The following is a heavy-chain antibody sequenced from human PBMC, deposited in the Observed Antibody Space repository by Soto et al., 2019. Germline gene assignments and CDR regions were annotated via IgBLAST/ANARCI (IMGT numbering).Heavy chain of an antibody. CDR1: GGTFSSYA. D-gene: IGHD3-9*01. Sequence: SVKVSCKASGGTFSSYAISWVRQAPGQGLEWMGGIIPIFGTASYAQKFQGRVTITADESTSTAYMELSSLRSEDTAVYYCARAQDVLRYFDWFLFWGQGTLVTVSS. J-gene: IGHJ4*02. CDR3: ARAQDVLRYFDWFLF. V-gene: IGHV1-69*13. CDR2: IIPIFGTA.